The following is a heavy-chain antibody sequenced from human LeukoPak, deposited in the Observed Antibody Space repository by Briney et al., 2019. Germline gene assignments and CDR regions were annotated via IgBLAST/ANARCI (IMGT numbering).Heavy chain of an antibody. D-gene: IGHD1-14*01. J-gene: IGHJ4*02. CDR3: ARVSGAAGWDY. Sequence: SETLSLTCTVSGGSISSYYWSWIRQPPGKGLERIGYIYYSGSTNYNPSLKSRVTISVDTSKNQFSLKLSSVTAADTAVYYCARVSGAAGWDYWGQGTLVTVSS. V-gene: IGHV4-59*01. CDR2: IYYSGST. CDR1: GGSISSYY.